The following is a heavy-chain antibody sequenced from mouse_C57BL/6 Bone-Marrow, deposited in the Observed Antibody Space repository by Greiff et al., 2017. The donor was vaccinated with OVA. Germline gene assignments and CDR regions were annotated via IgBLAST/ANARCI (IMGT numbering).Heavy chain of an antibody. Sequence: EVQLKESGEGLVKPGGSLKLSCAASGFTFSSYAMSWVRQTPEKRLEWVAYISSGGDYIYYADTVKGRFTISRDNARNTLYLQMSSLKSEDTAMYYCTSRYDYDEGGWFAYWGQGTLVTVSA. CDR2: ISSGGDYI. CDR1: GFTFSSYA. V-gene: IGHV5-9-1*02. J-gene: IGHJ3*01. D-gene: IGHD2-4*01. CDR3: TSRYDYDEGGWFAY.